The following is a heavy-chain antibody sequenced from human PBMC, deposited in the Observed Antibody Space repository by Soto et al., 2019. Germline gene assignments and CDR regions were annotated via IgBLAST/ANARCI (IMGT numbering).Heavy chain of an antibody. V-gene: IGHV3-74*01. CDR1: QFSFSSYW. Sequence: QAGGSLRLSCAASQFSFSSYWMHWVRQVPGKGPAWVSRINHDGSKTEYADSVKGRFTISRDNTNNTLYLQMNSLRVEDTAMYYCVREPWGFSGTWYDYWGQGTLVTVSS. J-gene: IGHJ4*02. CDR2: INHDGSKT. CDR3: VREPWGFSGTWYDY. D-gene: IGHD6-13*01.